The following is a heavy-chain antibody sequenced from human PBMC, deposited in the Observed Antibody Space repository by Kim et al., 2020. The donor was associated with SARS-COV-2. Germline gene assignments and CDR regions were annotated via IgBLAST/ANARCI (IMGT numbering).Heavy chain of an antibody. J-gene: IGHJ5*02. Sequence: SETLSLTCTVSGGTTSSSSYYWNWIRQPAGRGLEWIGRIYSSGTINYNPSLESRVTISVDTSKTQLSLRMNSVTATDTAVYYCARGKRLEYSASSGGPIDTWGQGTPVTVSS. CDR2: IYSSGTI. V-gene: IGHV4-61*02. D-gene: IGHD6-6*01. CDR3: ARGKRLEYSASSGGPIDT. CDR1: GGTTSSSSYY.